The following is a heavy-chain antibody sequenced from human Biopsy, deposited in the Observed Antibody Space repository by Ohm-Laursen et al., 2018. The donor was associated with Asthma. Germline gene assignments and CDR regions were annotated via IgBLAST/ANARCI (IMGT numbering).Heavy chain of an antibody. CDR1: DASINSGGYF. CDR2: LFHNGST. V-gene: IGHV4-30-2*01. J-gene: IGHJ6*02. CDR3: ARMNTLIQAANYFSYAMDV. Sequence: TLSLTCTVSDASINSGGYFWNLIRQPPGKGLEFIAYLFHNGSTSYNPSLKSRVTISVDRSQRQFSLKVNSVTAADTAVYYCARMNTLIQAANYFSYAMDVWGQGTTVTVSS. D-gene: IGHD3-9*01.